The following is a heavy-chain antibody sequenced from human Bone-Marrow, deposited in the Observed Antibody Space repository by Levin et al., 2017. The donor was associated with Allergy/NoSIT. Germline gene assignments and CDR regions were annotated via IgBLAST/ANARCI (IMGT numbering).Heavy chain of an antibody. V-gene: IGHV3-23*01. J-gene: IGHJ4*02. CDR3: AKVLKQYYYDSSGFDY. D-gene: IGHD3-22*01. CDR1: GFTFSSYA. Sequence: GGSLRLSCAASGFTFSSYAMSWVRQAPGKGLEWVSTISGSGGSTYYADSVKGRFTISRDNSKNTLYLQMNSLRAEDTAVYYCAKVLKQYYYDSSGFDYWGQGTLVTVSS. CDR2: ISGSGGST.